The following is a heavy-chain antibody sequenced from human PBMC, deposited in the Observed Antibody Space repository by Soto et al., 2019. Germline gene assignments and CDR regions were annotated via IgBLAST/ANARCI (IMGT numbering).Heavy chain of an antibody. V-gene: IGHV4-4*02. CDR3: ARDRGYSYAEYYFDY. J-gene: IGHJ4*02. D-gene: IGHD5-18*01. CDR2: IYHSGST. Sequence: QVQLQESGPGLVKPSGTLSLTCAVSGGSISSSNWWSWVRQPPGKGLEWIGEIYHSGSTNYNPSLNSPVTISVDTSKNQFSLKLCSVTAADTAVYYCARDRGYSYAEYYFDYWGQGTLVTVSS. CDR1: GGSISSSNW.